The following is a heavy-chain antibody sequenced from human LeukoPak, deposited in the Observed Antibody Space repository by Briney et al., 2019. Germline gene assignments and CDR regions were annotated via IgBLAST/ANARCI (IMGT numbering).Heavy chain of an antibody. J-gene: IGHJ4*02. Sequence: SQTLSLTCTVSGGSISSGGYYWSWIRQHPGKGLEWIGYIYYSGSTYYNPSLKSRVTISVDTSKNQFSLKLSSVTAADTAVYYCARSGYDFWSGYYRDYWGQGTLVTVSS. V-gene: IGHV4-31*03. D-gene: IGHD3-3*01. CDR3: ARSGYDFWSGYYRDY. CDR1: GGSISSGGYY. CDR2: IYYSGST.